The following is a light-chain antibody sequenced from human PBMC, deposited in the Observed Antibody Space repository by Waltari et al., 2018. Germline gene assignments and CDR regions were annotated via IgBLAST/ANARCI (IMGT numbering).Light chain of an antibody. Sequence: SYELTQPPSVSVSPGQTARITCSGDALPKQYAYWYQQKPGQAPVLVIYKDSGRPSGIPERFSGSSSGTTVTLTISGGQAEDEADYYCQSADSSGTYVVFGGGTKLTVL. J-gene: IGLJ2*01. CDR1: ALPKQY. V-gene: IGLV3-25*03. CDR2: KDS. CDR3: QSADSSGTYVV.